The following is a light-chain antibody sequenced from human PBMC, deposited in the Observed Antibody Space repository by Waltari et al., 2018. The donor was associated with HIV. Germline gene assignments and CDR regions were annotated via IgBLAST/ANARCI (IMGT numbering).Light chain of an antibody. CDR2: TNT. Sequence: QSGLTQPPSASATPGQRVTISCSGSSSHIPRNPINWYQQVPGTAPKLLIYTNTQRPSGVPDRFSGSKSGSSASLAISGLQSEDEADYYCAAWDDSLNGWVFGGGTKLTVL. J-gene: IGLJ3*02. CDR1: SSHIPRNP. V-gene: IGLV1-44*01. CDR3: AAWDDSLNGWV.